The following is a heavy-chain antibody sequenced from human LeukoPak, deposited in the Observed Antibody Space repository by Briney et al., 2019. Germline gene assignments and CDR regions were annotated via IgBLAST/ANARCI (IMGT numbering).Heavy chain of an antibody. V-gene: IGHV1-8*01. CDR2: MNPNSGNT. D-gene: IGHD3-10*01. CDR3: ARVWFGEFINWFDP. Sequence: ASVKVSCKASGYTFTSYDINWVRQATGQGLEWMGWMNPNSGNTGYAQKFQGRVTMTRNTSISTAYMELSSLRSEDTAVYYCARVWFGEFINWFDPWGQGTLVTVSS. J-gene: IGHJ5*02. CDR1: GYTFTSYD.